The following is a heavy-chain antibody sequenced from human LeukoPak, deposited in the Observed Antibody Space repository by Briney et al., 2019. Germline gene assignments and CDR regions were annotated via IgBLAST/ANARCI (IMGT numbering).Heavy chain of an antibody. J-gene: IGHJ4*02. CDR1: GGSISSYY. CDR3: AIAGTRDY. Sequence: SETLSLTCTVSGGSISSYYWSWVRQPPGKGLEWIGFVYYTGSTNYSPSLKSRVTVSVDTSKNQFSLKLSSVTAADTAVYYCAIAGTRDYWGQGTLVTVSS. V-gene: IGHV4-59*12. D-gene: IGHD6-13*01. CDR2: VYYTGST.